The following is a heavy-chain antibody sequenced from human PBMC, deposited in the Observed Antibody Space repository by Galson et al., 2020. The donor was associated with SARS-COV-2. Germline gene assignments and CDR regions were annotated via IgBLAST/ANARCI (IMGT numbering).Heavy chain of an antibody. J-gene: IGHJ5*02. CDR2: IYYSGST. CDR1: GGSISSGGYY. CDR3: ARAVRVVIIEGFDWFDP. D-gene: IGHD3-10*01. V-gene: IGHV4-31*03. Sequence: SETLSLTCTVSGGSISSGGYYWSWIRQHPGKGLEWIGYIYYSGSTYYNPSLKSRVTISVDTSKNQFSLKLSSVTAADTAVYYCARAVRVVIIEGFDWFDPWGQGTLVTVSS.